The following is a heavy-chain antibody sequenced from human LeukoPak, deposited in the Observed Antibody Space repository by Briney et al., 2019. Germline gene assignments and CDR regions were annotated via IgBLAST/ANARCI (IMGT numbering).Heavy chain of an antibody. J-gene: IGHJ6*02. D-gene: IGHD3-22*01. CDR2: IYSGGST. CDR3: ASGYYDVLYGMDV. V-gene: IGHV3-53*01. Sequence: GGSLRLSCAASGFTFSNAWMSWVRQAPGKGLEWVSVIYSGGSTYYADSMKGRFTISRDNSKNTLHLQMNSLRAEDTAVYYCASGYYDVLYGMDVWGQGTTVTVSS. CDR1: GFTFSNAW.